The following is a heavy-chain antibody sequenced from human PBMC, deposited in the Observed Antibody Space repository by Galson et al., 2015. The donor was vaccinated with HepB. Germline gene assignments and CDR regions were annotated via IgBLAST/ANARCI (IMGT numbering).Heavy chain of an antibody. CDR2: IIPIFGTA. D-gene: IGHD2-2*01. Sequence: SVKASCKASGGTFSSYAISWVRQAPGQGLEWMGGIIPIFGTANYAQKFQGRVTITADESTSTAYMELSSLRSEDTAVYYCALTIVVVPAAAYNWFDPWGQGTLVTVSS. V-gene: IGHV1-69*13. J-gene: IGHJ5*02. CDR1: GGTFSSYA. CDR3: ALTIVVVPAAAYNWFDP.